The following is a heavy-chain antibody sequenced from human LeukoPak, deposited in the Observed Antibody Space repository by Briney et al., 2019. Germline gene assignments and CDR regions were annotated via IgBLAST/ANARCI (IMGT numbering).Heavy chain of an antibody. J-gene: IGHJ4*02. CDR2: ISPSGGIT. CDR1: GFTFSSHG. D-gene: IGHD3-10*01. Sequence: GGSLRLSCAASGFTFSSHGMNWVRQAPGKGLEWVSGISPSGGITYYTDSVKGRFTISRDNSKNTVSLQMNSLRGEDTAVYYCAKAMVRGVIIGDYWGQGTLVTVSS. V-gene: IGHV3-23*01. CDR3: AKAMVRGVIIGDY.